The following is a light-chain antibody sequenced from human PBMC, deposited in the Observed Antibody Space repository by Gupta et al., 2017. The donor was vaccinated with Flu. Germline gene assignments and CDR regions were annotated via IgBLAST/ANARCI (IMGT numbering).Light chain of an antibody. CDR1: QSLLFSSNHKNY. J-gene: IGKJ2*01. CDR2: WAS. Sequence: DIVMTQSPDSLAVSLGERATINCKSSQSLLFSSNHKNYLAWYQQKPGQPPKLLIYWASIRKSGVPDRFSGSGSVTDFTLTISSLQAEVVAVYYCQQYYSTPPAFGQGTKLEIK. V-gene: IGKV4-1*01. CDR3: QQYYSTPPA.